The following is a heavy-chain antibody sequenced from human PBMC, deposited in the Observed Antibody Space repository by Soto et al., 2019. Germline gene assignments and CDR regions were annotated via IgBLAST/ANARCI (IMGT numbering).Heavy chain of an antibody. CDR2: VSLDGKVK. CDR1: GFIFSSYG. D-gene: IGHD4-17*01. CDR3: VKESTVRAAREIEW. Sequence: GGSLRLSCAASGFIFSSYGMHWVRQAPGKGLEWVAVVSLDGKVKYYADSVKGRFTISRDQSKKTLFLQMDGLTVQDTAVYFCVKESTVRAAREIEWWGHGTLVTVSS. J-gene: IGHJ4*01. V-gene: IGHV3-30*18.